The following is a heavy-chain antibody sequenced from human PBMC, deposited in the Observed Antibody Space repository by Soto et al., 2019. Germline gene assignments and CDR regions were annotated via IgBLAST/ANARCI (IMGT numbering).Heavy chain of an antibody. D-gene: IGHD6-13*01. CDR3: ARHQLAAATTGNWFDP. CDR2: IYYSGST. Sequence: SETLSLTCTVSGGSISSSDYYWGWIRQPPGKGLEWIGNIYYSGSTYYNPSLMSRVTLSVDTSKNQFSLKLSSVTAADTAVYYCARHQLAAATTGNWFDPWGQGTLVTVSS. V-gene: IGHV4-39*01. CDR1: GGSISSSDYY. J-gene: IGHJ5*02.